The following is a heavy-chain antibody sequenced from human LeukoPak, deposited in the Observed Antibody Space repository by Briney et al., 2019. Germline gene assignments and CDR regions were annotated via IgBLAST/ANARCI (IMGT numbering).Heavy chain of an antibody. CDR1: GGSFSGYY. CDR3: AGPGGYRPDATDR. CDR2: INHSGST. Sequence: SETLSLTCAVYGGSFSGYYWCWIRQPPGKGVEWIGEINHSGSTNYNPSLKSRVTISVDTSKNQFSLKLSSVTASDPAVYYCAGPGGYRPDATDRWGQGSTGTLS. J-gene: IGHJ6*01. D-gene: IGHD3-22*01. V-gene: IGHV4-34*01.